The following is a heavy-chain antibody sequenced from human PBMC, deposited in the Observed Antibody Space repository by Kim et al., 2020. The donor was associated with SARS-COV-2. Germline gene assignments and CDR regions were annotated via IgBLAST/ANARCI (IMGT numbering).Heavy chain of an antibody. CDR3: ARDTWVDYGDPTGTRYYYYGMDV. Sequence: GGSLRLSCAASGFTVSSNYMSWVRQAPGKGLEWVSVIYSGGSTYYADSVKGRFTISRDNSKNTLYLQMNSLRAEDTAVYYCARDTWVDYGDPTGTRYYYYGMDVWGQGTTVTVSS. V-gene: IGHV3-53*01. J-gene: IGHJ6*02. D-gene: IGHD4-17*01. CDR2: IYSGGST. CDR1: GFTVSSNY.